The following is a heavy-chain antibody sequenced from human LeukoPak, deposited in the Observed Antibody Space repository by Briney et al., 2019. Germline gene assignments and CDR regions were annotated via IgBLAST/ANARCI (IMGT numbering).Heavy chain of an antibody. CDR3: AKTHYDLLDV. Sequence: GGSLRLSCAASGFSFSTSPMSWVRQPPGKGLEWVSAMNNGPGATFYRDSVRGRFTISRDDSKSTLYLQMNSLRAEDTGTYYCAKTHYDLLDVWGQGTTVTVSS. CDR1: GFSFSTSP. CDR2: MNNGPGAT. V-gene: IGHV3-23*01. D-gene: IGHD5-12*01. J-gene: IGHJ6*02.